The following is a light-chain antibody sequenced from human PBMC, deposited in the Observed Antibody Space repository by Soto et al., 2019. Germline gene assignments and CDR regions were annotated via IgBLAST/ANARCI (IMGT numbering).Light chain of an antibody. Sequence: EIVLTQSPATLSLSPGERATLSCRASQSVSSYLAWYQQKPGQAPRLLIYDAPNRATGIPARFSGSGSGTDFTLTISSLEPEDFAVYYCQKRSNWPPTFGQGTKGDIK. J-gene: IGKJ1*01. V-gene: IGKV3-11*01. CDR3: QKRSNWPPT. CDR1: QSVSSY. CDR2: DAP.